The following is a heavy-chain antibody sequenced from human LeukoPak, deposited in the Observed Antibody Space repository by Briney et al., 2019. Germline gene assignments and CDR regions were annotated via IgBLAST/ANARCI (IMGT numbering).Heavy chain of an antibody. CDR2: ISSSSSYI. D-gene: IGHD3-3*01. CDR1: GFSFITYN. V-gene: IGHV3-21*01. Sequence: GGSLRLSCAASGFSFITYNMNWVRQAPGKGLEWVSSISSSSSYIYYADSVKGRLTISRDNAKNSLYLQMNSLRAEDTAVYYCARGGYDFWSNFDYWGQGTLVTVSS. CDR3: ARGGYDFWSNFDY. J-gene: IGHJ4*02.